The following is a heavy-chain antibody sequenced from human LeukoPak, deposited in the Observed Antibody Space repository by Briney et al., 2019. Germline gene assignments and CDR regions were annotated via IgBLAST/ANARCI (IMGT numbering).Heavy chain of an antibody. J-gene: IGHJ5*02. V-gene: IGHV4-39*01. CDR3: ARLLYGRSGYYWFDP. CDR1: GGSISSSSYY. D-gene: IGHD3-22*01. Sequence: PETLSLTCTVSGGSISSSSYYWGWIRQPPGKGLEWIGSIYYSGRTYDNPSLKSRVTMSVDTSKNQFSLKLSSVTAADTAVYYCARLLYGRSGYYWFDPWGQGTLVTVSS. CDR2: IYYSGRT.